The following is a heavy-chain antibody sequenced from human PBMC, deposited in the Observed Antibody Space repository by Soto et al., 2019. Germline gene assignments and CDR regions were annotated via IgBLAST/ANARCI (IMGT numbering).Heavy chain of an antibody. CDR3: ARDRVEYFDY. D-gene: IGHD1-1*01. J-gene: IGHJ4*02. V-gene: IGHV3-30-3*01. Sequence: QVQLVESGGGVVQPGRSLRLSCAASGFTFSSYAMHWVRQAPGKGLEWVAVISYDGSNKYYADSVKGRFTISRDNSKNTLYLHMNSLRAEDTAVYYCARDRVEYFDYWGQGTLVTVSS. CDR1: GFTFSSYA. CDR2: ISYDGSNK.